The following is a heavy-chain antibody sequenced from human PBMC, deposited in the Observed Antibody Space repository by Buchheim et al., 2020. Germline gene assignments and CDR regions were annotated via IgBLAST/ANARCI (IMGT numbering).Heavy chain of an antibody. CDR2: ISGSGGST. CDR1: GFTFSSYA. V-gene: IGHV3-23*01. CDR3: AKDTSPSYDFVRYSYGMDV. Sequence: EVQLLESGGGLVQPGGSLRLSCAASGFTFSSYAMTWVRQAPGKALEWVSAISGSGGSTYYADSVKGRFTISRDNSKNTLYLQMNSLRAEDTAVYYCAKDTSPSYDFVRYSYGMDVWGQGTT. D-gene: IGHD3-3*01. J-gene: IGHJ6*02.